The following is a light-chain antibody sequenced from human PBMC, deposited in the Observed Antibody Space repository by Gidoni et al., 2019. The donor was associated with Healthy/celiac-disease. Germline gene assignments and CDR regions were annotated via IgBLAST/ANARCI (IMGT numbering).Light chain of an antibody. CDR3: NSRDSSGNHLL. Sequence: SSELTQGPAFSVPLGQTVTITCQGDSLRSYYESWYQQKPGQAPVLVIYGKNNRPSGIPDRFSGSSSGNTASLTITGAQAEDEADYYCNSRDSSGNHLLFGGGTKLTVL. V-gene: IGLV3-19*01. J-gene: IGLJ2*01. CDR1: SLRSYY. CDR2: GKN.